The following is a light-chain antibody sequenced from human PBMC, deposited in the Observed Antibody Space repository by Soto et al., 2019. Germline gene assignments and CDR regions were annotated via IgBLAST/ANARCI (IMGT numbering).Light chain of an antibody. J-gene: IGKJ1*01. CDR3: QQYGSSLWT. CDR1: QSISSSY. Sequence: EIVLTQSPGTLSLSPGDRATLSCRASQSISSSYLAWYQQKPGQAPRLLIYGASSRATVIPDRFSGSGSGTDFTLTISRLEPEDLAVYYCQQYGSSLWTFGQGTKVEIK. V-gene: IGKV3-20*01. CDR2: GAS.